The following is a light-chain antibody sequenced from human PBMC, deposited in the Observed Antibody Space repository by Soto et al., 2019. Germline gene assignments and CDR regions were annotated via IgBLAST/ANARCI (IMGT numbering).Light chain of an antibody. CDR2: KAS. J-gene: IGKJ1*01. CDR3: HKYHNFPRT. CDR1: QSINGW. Sequence: DIQLTQSPCSLSASVGDRVHVTCRASQSINGWLAWYQQKPGQAPNLLIYKASTLESGVPSRFSGSGSGTEFTLTVSSLQPDDFATYYCHKYHNFPRTCGQGTKGDIK. V-gene: IGKV1-5*03.